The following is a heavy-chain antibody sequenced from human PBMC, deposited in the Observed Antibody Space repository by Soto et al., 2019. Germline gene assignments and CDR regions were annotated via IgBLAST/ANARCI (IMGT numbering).Heavy chain of an antibody. CDR2: IYYSGST. D-gene: IGHD3-10*01. CDR1: GGSISSYY. Sequence: PSETLSPTCTVSGGSISSYYWRWGRQPPGKGLEWIGYIYYSGSTSYNPSLKSRVTMSVDTSKSQFSLKLSSVIAADTAVYYCARGVPVLSRGWSFDLWARGTLVTVSS. CDR3: ARGVPVLSRGWSFDL. J-gene: IGHJ2*01. V-gene: IGHV4-59*01.